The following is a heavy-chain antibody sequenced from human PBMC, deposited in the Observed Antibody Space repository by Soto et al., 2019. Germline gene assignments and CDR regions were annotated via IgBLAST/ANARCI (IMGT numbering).Heavy chain of an antibody. D-gene: IGHD2-15*01. CDR1: GGSISSGSYY. CDR3: ARHLTYCSAGSCYSDFPYYGMDV. CDR2: VYYSGST. Sequence: SETLSLTCTVSGGSISSGSYYWDWIRQPPGKGLEWIGNVYYSGSTNYNPSLESRVTISVDRSNNQFSLKLSSVTAADTAVYYCARHLTYCSAGSCYSDFPYYGMDVWGQGTTVTVSS. J-gene: IGHJ6*02. V-gene: IGHV4-39*01.